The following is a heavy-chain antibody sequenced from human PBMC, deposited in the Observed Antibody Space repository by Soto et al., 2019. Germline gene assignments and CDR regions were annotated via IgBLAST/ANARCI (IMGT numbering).Heavy chain of an antibody. J-gene: IGHJ5*02. D-gene: IGHD1-26*01. V-gene: IGHV5-51*01. Sequence: GESLKISCKGYGYSFTSYWIGWVRQMPGKGLEWMGIIYPGDSDTRYSPSFQGQVTISADKSISTAYLQWSSLKASDTAMYYCASMGATTAGANNWFDPWGQGTLVTVSS. CDR1: GYSFTSYW. CDR2: IYPGDSDT. CDR3: ASMGATTAGANNWFDP.